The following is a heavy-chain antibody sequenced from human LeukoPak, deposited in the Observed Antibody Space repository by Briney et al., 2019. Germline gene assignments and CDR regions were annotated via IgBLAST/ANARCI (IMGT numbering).Heavy chain of an antibody. D-gene: IGHD3-10*01. J-gene: IGHJ4*02. CDR2: INPNSGGT. V-gene: IGHV1-2*02. CDR3: ARASNYYGSFGGDD. CDR1: GYTFTGYY. Sequence: ASVKVSCKASGYTFTGYYMHRVRQAPGQGLEGMGWINPNSGGTNYAQKFQGRVTMTRDTSISTAYMELSRLRSDDTAVYYCARASNYYGSFGGDDWGQGTLVTVSS.